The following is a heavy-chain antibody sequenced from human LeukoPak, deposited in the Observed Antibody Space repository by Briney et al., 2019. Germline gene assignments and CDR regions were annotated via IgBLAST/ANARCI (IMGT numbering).Heavy chain of an antibody. D-gene: IGHD3-10*01. V-gene: IGHV3-66*01. CDR3: AREAYDSGSFRTDYYYMDV. J-gene: IGHJ6*03. CDR2: IYSGGST. Sequence: GGSLRLSCAASGFTVSSNYMSWVRQAPGKGLEWVSVIYSGGSTYYADSVKGRFTISRDNSKNTLYLQMNSLRAEDTAVYYCAREAYDSGSFRTDYYYMDVWGKGTTVTISS. CDR1: GFTVSSNY.